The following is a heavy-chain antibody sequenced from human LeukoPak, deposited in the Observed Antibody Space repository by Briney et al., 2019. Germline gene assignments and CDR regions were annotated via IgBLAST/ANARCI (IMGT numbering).Heavy chain of an antibody. CDR3: ARVYYDILGDYYYYYMDV. CDR2: INHSGST. CDR1: GGSFSGYY. Sequence: SETLSLTCAVYGGSFSGYYWSWIRQPPGKGLEWIGEINHSGSTHYNPSLKSRVTISVDTSKNQFSLKLSSVTAADTAVYYCARVYYDILGDYYYYYMDVWGKGTTVTISS. D-gene: IGHD3-9*01. J-gene: IGHJ6*03. V-gene: IGHV4-34*01.